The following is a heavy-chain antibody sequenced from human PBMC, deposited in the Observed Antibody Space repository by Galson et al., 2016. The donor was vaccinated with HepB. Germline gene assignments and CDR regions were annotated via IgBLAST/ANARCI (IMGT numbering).Heavy chain of an antibody. V-gene: IGHV1-69*06. J-gene: IGHJ4*02. Sequence: SVKVSCKASGGTFSSYAISWVRQAPGHGLEWMGGIIPIFDTTNYAQKFQGRVTIIADKSTNTAYMELSGLRSEDTAVYYVAREYFIVDKSLGLYLDYWGQGTLVTVSS. CDR1: GGTFSSYA. CDR2: IIPIFDTT. D-gene: IGHD3-16*02. CDR3: AREYFIVDKSLGLYLDY.